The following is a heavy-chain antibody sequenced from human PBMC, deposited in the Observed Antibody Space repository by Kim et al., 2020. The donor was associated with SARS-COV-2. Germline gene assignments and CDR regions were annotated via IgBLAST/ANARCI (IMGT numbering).Heavy chain of an antibody. Sequence: ASVKVSCKVSGYTLTELSMHWVRQAPGKGLEWMGGFDPEDGETIYALKFQGRVTMTEDTSTDTAYMELSSLRSEDTAVYYCATGRVAGPPAWFDPWGQGTLVTVSS. CDR2: FDPEDGET. J-gene: IGHJ5*02. CDR1: GYTLTELS. V-gene: IGHV1-24*01. D-gene: IGHD2-15*01. CDR3: ATGRVAGPPAWFDP.